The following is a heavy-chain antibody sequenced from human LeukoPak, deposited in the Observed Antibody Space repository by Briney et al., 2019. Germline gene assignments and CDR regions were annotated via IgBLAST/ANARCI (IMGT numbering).Heavy chain of an antibody. J-gene: IGHJ5*02. Sequence: PSETLSLTCAVYGGSFSGYYWSWIRQPPGKGLEWIGGINHSGSTNYNPSLKSRVTISVDTSKNQFSLKLSSVTAADTAVYYCARRAYYYDSSGYWNVYNWFDPWGQGTLVTVSS. CDR1: GGSFSGYY. CDR3: ARRAYYYDSSGYWNVYNWFDP. D-gene: IGHD3-22*01. CDR2: INHSGST. V-gene: IGHV4-34*01.